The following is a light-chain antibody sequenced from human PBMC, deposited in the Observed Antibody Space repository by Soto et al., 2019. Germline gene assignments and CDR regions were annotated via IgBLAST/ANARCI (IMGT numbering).Light chain of an antibody. CDR1: QSVSSN. J-gene: IGKJ4*01. CDR2: GAS. CDR3: QQYNNWPPLT. Sequence: EILITHSPATLSVSPGERATLSCRASQSVSSNLAWYQQKPGQAPRLLIYGASTRATGIPARFRGSGSGTEFTLTISSLQSEDFAVYYCQQYNNWPPLTFGGGTKVDIK. V-gene: IGKV3-15*01.